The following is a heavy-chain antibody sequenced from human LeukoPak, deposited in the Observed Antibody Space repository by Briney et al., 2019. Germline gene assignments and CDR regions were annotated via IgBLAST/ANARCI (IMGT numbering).Heavy chain of an antibody. CDR1: DYSISSGY. D-gene: IGHD3-22*01. CDR2: IYHSGRT. J-gene: IGHJ4*02. Sequence: SETLSLTCTVSDYSISSGYWGCIRQPPGKGLEWIGSIYHSGRTYYNPSLKSRLAISLDTSKNQFSLKLNSVTAADTAVYYCTGKYYYDSSGYYYADYWGQGTLVTVSS. V-gene: IGHV4-38-2*02. CDR3: TGKYYYDSSGYYYADY.